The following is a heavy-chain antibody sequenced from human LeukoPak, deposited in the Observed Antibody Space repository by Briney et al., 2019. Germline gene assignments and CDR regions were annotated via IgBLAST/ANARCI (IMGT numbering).Heavy chain of an antibody. J-gene: IGHJ4*02. V-gene: IGHV3-30*02. CDR3: AKLTYYDFRGGAYFDY. Sequence: GGSLRLSCAASGFTFSSYGMHWVRQAPGKGLEWVAFIRYDGSNKYYADSVKGRSAISRDNSKNTLCLQMNSLRVEDTAIYYCAKLTYYDFRGGAYFDYWGRGTLVTVSS. CDR1: GFTFSSYG. CDR2: IRYDGSNK. D-gene: IGHD3-3*01.